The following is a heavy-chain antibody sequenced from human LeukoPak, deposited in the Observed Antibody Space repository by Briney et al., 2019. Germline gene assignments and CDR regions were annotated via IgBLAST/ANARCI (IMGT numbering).Heavy chain of an antibody. CDR2: ITHSGST. Sequence: SETLSLTCAVYGGSFSGYYWSWVRQPPGKGLEWIGKITHSGSTNYNPSLKSRVTISVDTSKNQFSLKLSSVTAADTAVYYCARVYGELWFGEALGAFDIWGQGTMVTVSS. J-gene: IGHJ3*02. V-gene: IGHV4-34*01. CDR3: ARVYGELWFGEALGAFDI. CDR1: GGSFSGYY. D-gene: IGHD3-10*01.